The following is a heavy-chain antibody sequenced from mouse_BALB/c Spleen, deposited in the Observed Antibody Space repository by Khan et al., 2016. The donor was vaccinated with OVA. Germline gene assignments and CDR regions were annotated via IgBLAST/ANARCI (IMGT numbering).Heavy chain of an antibody. J-gene: IGHJ3*01. CDR1: GFNIKDYY. V-gene: IGHV14-1*02. Sequence: EVKLLESGAELVRPGALVKLSCKASGFNIKDYYIHWVKQRPEQGLEWIGWIDPENGNTIFDPKFQGKASIAADTSSNTAYLQRSSLTSEDTAVYYSAGDGYSPWFAYWGQGTLVTVS. CDR3: AGDGYSPWFAY. CDR2: IDPENGNT. D-gene: IGHD2-3*01.